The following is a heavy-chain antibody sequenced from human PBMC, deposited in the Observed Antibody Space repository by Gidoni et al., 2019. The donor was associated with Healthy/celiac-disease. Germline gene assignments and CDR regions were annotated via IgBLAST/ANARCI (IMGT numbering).Heavy chain of an antibody. CDR1: GGSFSGYY. CDR3: AMYDFWSGSFDY. D-gene: IGHD3-3*01. J-gene: IGHJ4*02. CDR2: INHSGST. Sequence: QVQLQQWRAGLLKPSETLSLTCAVYGGSFSGYYWSWIRQPPGKGLEWIGEINHSGSTNYNPSLKSRVTISVDTSKNQFSLKLSSVTAADTAVYYCAMYDFWSGSFDYWGQGTLVTVSS. V-gene: IGHV4-34*01.